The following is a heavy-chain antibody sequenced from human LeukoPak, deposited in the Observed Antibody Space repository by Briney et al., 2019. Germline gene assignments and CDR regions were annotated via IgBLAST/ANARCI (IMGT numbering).Heavy chain of an antibody. J-gene: IGHJ4*02. CDR1: GYTFTSYD. Sequence: GASVKVSCKASGYTFTSYDINWVRQATGQGLEWVGWMNPNNGNTGYAQKFQGRVTMTRDTSISTAYMELSSLRSEDTAVYYCARSLGREAGTVFWDFDYWGQGTLVTVSS. CDR2: MNPNNGNT. D-gene: IGHD6-19*01. CDR3: ARSLGREAGTVFWDFDY. V-gene: IGHV1-8*01.